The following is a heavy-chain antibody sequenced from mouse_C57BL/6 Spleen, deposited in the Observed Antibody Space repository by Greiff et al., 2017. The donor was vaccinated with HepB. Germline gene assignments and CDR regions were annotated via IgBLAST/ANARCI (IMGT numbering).Heavy chain of an antibody. Sequence: QVHVKQPGAELVRPGTSVKLSCKASGYTFTSYWMHWVKQRPGQGLEWIGVIDPSDSYTNYNQKFKGKATLTVDTSSSTAYMQLSSLTSEDSAVYYCARRSRLGQDYFDYWGQGTTLTVSS. CDR3: ARRSRLGQDYFDY. V-gene: IGHV1-59*01. CDR2: IDPSDSYT. D-gene: IGHD4-1*01. CDR1: GYTFTSYW. J-gene: IGHJ2*01.